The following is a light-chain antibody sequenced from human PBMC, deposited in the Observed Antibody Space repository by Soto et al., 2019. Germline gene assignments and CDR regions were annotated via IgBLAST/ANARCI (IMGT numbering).Light chain of an antibody. CDR1: QSIVGN. J-gene: IGKJ1*01. V-gene: IGKV3-15*01. CDR3: QQYNNWPPWT. Sequence: EIVMTQSPATLSVSPGERATLSCRASQSIVGNLAWYQQRRGQAPRLLIYAASTRTTGIPARFSGSGSGTEFTLTISSLQSEDFAVYYCQQYNNWPPWTVGQGTKVDIK. CDR2: AAS.